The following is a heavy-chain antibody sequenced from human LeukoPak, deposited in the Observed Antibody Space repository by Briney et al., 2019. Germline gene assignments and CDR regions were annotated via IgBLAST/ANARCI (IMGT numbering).Heavy chain of an antibody. Sequence: PGGSLRLSCAASGFTFSSYWMHWVRQAPGKGLVWVSRINSDGSSTSYADSVKGRFTISRDNAKNTLYLQMNSLRAEDTAVYYCAKDKKGLRVAGTLMKWGQGTLVTVSS. CDR3: AKDKKGLRVAGTLMK. CDR1: GFTFSSYW. J-gene: IGHJ4*02. CDR2: INSDGSST. D-gene: IGHD6-19*01. V-gene: IGHV3-74*01.